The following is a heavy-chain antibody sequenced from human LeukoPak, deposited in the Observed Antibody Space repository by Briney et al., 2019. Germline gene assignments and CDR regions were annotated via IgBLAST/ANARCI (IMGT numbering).Heavy chain of an antibody. D-gene: IGHD3-3*01. CDR2: IYSGGSA. J-gene: IGHJ4*02. V-gene: IGHV3-53*01. CDR3: VKNALRLLDDY. CDR1: GFTVRSNY. Sequence: GRSLRLSCASSGFTVRSNYMSWVRQAPGKGLEWVSVIYSGGSAYYAASVKGRFTISRDNFKNTLHIQMNSLRAEDTAIYYCVKNALRLLDDYWGQGTLVTVSS.